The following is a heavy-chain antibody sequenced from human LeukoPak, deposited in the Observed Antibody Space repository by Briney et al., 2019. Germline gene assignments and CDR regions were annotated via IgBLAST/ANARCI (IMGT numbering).Heavy chain of an antibody. CDR2: IYYSGST. CDR3: ARVSLTMVRGVAWFDP. D-gene: IGHD3-10*01. Sequence: SETLSLTCTVSGGSISSSSYYWGWIRQPPGKGLEWIGSIYYSGSTYYNPSLKSRVTISVDTSKNQFSLKLSSVTAADTAVYYCARVSLTMVRGVAWFDPWGQGTLVTVSS. CDR1: GGSISSSSYY. V-gene: IGHV4-39*07. J-gene: IGHJ5*02.